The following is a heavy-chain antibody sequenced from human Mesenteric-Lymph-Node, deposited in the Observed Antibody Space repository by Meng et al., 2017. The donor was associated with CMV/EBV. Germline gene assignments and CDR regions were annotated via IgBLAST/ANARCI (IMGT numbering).Heavy chain of an antibody. CDR2: IDYSGST. CDR3: ARGVAQYYDILTGYPNWFDP. J-gene: IGHJ5*02. V-gene: IGHV4-59*01. Sequence: SETLSLTCTVSSGSINSYSWSWLRQPPGKGLEWIASIDYSGSTKYNPSLKSRVTISVDTSKNQFSLKLSSVTAADTAVYYCARGVAQYYDILTGYPNWFDPWGQGTLVTVSS. CDR1: SGSINSYS. D-gene: IGHD3-9*01.